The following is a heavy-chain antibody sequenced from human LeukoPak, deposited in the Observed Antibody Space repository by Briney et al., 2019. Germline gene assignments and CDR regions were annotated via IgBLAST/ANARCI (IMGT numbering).Heavy chain of an antibody. Sequence: SQSLCVTCTVSGASISRGDYCWSWIRQPPGKGLEWIGYIYYGGSTYYNPSLKSRVTISLDTSKNQYSLKLHSVTAADTAVYYCAREYYYGSGSARAFDLWGRGTLVTVSS. J-gene: IGHJ4*02. CDR2: IYYGGST. D-gene: IGHD3-10*01. CDR1: GASISRGDYC. CDR3: AREYYYGSGSARAFDL. V-gene: IGHV4-30-4*01.